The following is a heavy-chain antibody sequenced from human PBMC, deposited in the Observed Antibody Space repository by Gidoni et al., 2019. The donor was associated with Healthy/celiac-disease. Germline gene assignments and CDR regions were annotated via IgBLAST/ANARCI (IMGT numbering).Heavy chain of an antibody. J-gene: IGHJ3*02. Sequence: QVQLVQSGAEVKKPGSSVKVSCKASGGTFSSYAISWVRQAPGQGLEWMGRIIPSLGIANYAQKFQGRVTITADKSTSTAYMELSSLRSEDTAVYYCASPRDIAAAGNDAFDIWGQGTMVTVSS. V-gene: IGHV1-69*04. CDR2: IIPSLGIA. D-gene: IGHD6-13*01. CDR3: ASPRDIAAAGNDAFDI. CDR1: GGTFSSYA.